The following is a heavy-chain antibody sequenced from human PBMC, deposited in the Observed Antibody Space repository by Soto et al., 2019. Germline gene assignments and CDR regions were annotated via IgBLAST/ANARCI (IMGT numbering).Heavy chain of an antibody. V-gene: IGHV3-48*02. CDR1: GFTFRSYS. J-gene: IGHJ6*02. CDR3: ARQPWPLLQTGMDV. CDR2: ISSSNRTI. Sequence: GGSLRLSCAASGFTFRSYSMNWVRQAPGKGLEWVSYISSSNRTINYADSVKGRFIISRDNAKNSLYLQMHSLRDEDTAVYYCARQPWPLLQTGMDVWGQGNTVTVSS. D-gene: IGHD6-19*01.